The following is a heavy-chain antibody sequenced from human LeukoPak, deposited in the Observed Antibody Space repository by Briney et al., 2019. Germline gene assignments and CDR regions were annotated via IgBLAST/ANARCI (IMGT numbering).Heavy chain of an antibody. CDR1: GGSFSVYY. D-gene: IGHD5-18*01. V-gene: IGHV4-34*01. CDR3: ARALWIQFMRD. J-gene: IGHJ4*02. CDR2: INHSGST. Sequence: SETLSLTCAVYGGSFSVYYWSWIRQPPGKGLEWIGEINHSGSTNYNPSLKSRVTISVDKSKNQFSLKLSSVTAADTAVYYCARALWIQFMRDWGQGTLVTVSS.